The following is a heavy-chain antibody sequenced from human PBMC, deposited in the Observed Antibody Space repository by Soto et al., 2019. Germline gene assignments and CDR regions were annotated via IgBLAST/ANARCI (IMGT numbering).Heavy chain of an antibody. J-gene: IGHJ1*01. Sequence: QVQLVESGGGVVQPGRSLRLSCAASGFTFSSYGMHWVRQSPGKGLEWVAVISHDGSVKYYADSVKGRFTMSRDNSKNTLSLQMNSLKAEDKAVYYCAKEPELRRSGWHFQHWGQGTLVTVSS. D-gene: IGHD6-19*01. V-gene: IGHV3-30*18. CDR2: ISHDGSVK. CDR3: AKEPELRRSGWHFQH. CDR1: GFTFSSYG.